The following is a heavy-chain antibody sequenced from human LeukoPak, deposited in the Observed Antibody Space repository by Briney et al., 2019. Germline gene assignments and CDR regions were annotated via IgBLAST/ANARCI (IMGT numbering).Heavy chain of an antibody. CDR2: ISGSGGST. CDR1: GFTFSSYA. V-gene: IGHV3-23*01. Sequence: GGPLRLSCAASGFTFSSYAMSWVRQAPGKGLEWVSTISGSGGSTYYADSVKGRFTISRDNSKNTLYLQMNSLRVEDTAVYYCAKAGEAVAGPFDYWGQGTLVTVSS. J-gene: IGHJ4*02. D-gene: IGHD6-19*01. CDR3: AKAGEAVAGPFDY.